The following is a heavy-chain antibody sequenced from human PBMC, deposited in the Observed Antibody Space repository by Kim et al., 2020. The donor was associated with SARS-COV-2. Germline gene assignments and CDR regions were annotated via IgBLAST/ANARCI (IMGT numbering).Heavy chain of an antibody. D-gene: IGHD2-15*01. CDR3: AREGYCSGGSCYSSYYYYGMDV. V-gene: IGHV1-46*01. J-gene: IGHJ6*02. CDR1: GYTFTSYY. CDR2: INPSGGST. Sequence: ASVKVSCKASGYTFTSYYMHWVRQAPGQGLEWMGIINPSGGSTSYAQKFQGRVTMTRDTSTSTVYMELSSLRSEDTAVYYCAREGYCSGGSCYSSYYYYGMDVWGQGTTVTVSS.